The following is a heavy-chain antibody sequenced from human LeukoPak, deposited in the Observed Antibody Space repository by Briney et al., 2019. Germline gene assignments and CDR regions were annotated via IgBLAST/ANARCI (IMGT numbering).Heavy chain of an antibody. CDR3: ATDRGWRTSGYYLYYFEY. V-gene: IGHV3-23*01. CDR1: GFTFSNYA. D-gene: IGHD3-3*01. Sequence: PGGSLRLSCAASGFTFSNYAMSWVRQAPGRGLEWVSAISGSSGLTYYADSVKGRFTISRDNSKNTLYLQMNSLRAEDTAVYYCATDRGWRTSGYYLYYFEYWGQGTLVTYSS. CDR2: ISGSSGLT. J-gene: IGHJ4*02.